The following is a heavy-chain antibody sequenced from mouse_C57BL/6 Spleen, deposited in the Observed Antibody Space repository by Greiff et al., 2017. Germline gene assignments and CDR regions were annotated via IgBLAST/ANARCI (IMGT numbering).Heavy chain of an antibody. D-gene: IGHD4-1*01. V-gene: IGHV5-17*01. J-gene: IGHJ1*03. CDR3: ARDLAGPEGYLDD. Sequence: EVMLVESGGGLVKPGGSLKLSCAASGFTFSDYGMHWVRQAPEKGLEWVAYISSGSSTIYYADTVKGRFTISRDNAKNTLFLQMTSLRSEDTAMYYCARDLAGPEGYLDDWGTGTTVTVSS. CDR2: ISSGSSTI. CDR1: GFTFSDYG.